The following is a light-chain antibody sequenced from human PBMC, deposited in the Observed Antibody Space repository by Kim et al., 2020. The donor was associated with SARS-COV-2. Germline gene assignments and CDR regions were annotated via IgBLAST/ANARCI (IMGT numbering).Light chain of an antibody. V-gene: IGLV3-19*01. Sequence: SSELTQDPAVSVALGQTVRITCQGGSLRSYYATWYQQKPRQAPVLVLYGRNNRPSGIPDRFSGSASGNTASLTISGAQAEDEADFYCQSRDSGINVVFGGGTKLTVL. J-gene: IGLJ2*01. CDR2: GRN. CDR1: SLRSYY. CDR3: QSRDSGINVV.